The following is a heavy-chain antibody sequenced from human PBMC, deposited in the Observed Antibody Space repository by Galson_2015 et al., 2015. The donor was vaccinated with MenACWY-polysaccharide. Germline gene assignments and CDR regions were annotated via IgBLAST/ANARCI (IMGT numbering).Heavy chain of an antibody. Sequence: SLRLSCAASGFTFSTYWMTWVRQAPGKGLEWVANIKQDGSEKYYVDSVKGRFTISRDNAKNSLYLQMNSLRAEDTAVYYCARDTLAVYTQWLPSYFDHWGQGTLVTVSS. D-gene: IGHD6-19*01. CDR3: ARDTLAVYTQWLPSYFDH. J-gene: IGHJ4*02. CDR2: IKQDGSEK. CDR1: GFTFSTYW. V-gene: IGHV3-7*01.